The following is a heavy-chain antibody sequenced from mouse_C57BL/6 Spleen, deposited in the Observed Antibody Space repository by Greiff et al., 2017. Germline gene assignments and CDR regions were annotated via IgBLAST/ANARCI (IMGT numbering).Heavy chain of an antibody. CDR1: GYAFSSSW. V-gene: IGHV1-82*01. D-gene: IGHD1-1*01. CDR2: IYPGDGDT. Sequence: VQLQQSGPELVKPGASVKISCKASGYAFSSSWMNWVKQRPGKGLEWIGRIYPGDGDTNYNGKFKGKATLTADKSSSTAYMQLSSLTSEDSAVYFCAKITTGAYWGQGTLVTVSA. J-gene: IGHJ3*01. CDR3: AKITTGAY.